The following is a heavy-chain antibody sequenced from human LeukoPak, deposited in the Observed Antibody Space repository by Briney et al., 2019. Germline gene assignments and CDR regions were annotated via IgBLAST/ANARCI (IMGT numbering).Heavy chain of an antibody. CDR3: ARVRSSSQEDYFDY. Sequence: GGSLRLSCAASGFTFSSYAMHWVRQAPGKGLEWVAVISYDGSNKYYADSVKGRFTISRDNSKNTLYLQMNSLRAEDTAVYYCARVRSSSQEDYFDYWGQGTLVTVSS. J-gene: IGHJ4*02. D-gene: IGHD6-13*01. CDR1: GFTFSSYA. V-gene: IGHV3-30-3*01. CDR2: ISYDGSNK.